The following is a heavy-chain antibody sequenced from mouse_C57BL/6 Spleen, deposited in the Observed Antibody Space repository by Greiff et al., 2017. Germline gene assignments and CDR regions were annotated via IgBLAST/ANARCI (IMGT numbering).Heavy chain of an antibody. CDR2: IYPGSGST. CDR3: ARSGGDY. V-gene: IGHV1-55*01. J-gene: IGHJ2*01. Sequence: QVQLQQSGAELVKPGASVKMSCKASGYTFTSYWITWVKQRPGQGLEWIGDIYPGSGSTNYNEKFKSKATLTVDKSSSTAYMQLSSLTSEDSAVYYCARSGGDYWGQGTTLTVSS. D-gene: IGHD1-1*02. CDR1: GYTFTSYW.